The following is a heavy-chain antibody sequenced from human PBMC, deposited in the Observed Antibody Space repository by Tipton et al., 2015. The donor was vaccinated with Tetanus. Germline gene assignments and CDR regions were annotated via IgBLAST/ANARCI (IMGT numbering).Heavy chain of an antibody. CDR1: GASISSAA. CDR2: IFHSGSP. Sequence: TLSLTCTVSGASISSAAWTWIRQPSGKGLEWIGHIFHSGSPNYNPSLKSRVSMSVDKSRKEVSLKLQSVTAADTAVYFCARNVYTVTNDAFDIWGHGTLVNVSS. V-gene: IGHV4-30-2*01. CDR3: ARNVYTVTNDAFDI. D-gene: IGHD4-11*01. J-gene: IGHJ3*02.